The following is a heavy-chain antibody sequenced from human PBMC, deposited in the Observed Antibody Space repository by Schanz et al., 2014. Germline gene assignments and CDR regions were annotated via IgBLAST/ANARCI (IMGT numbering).Heavy chain of an antibody. CDR2: IFTDGRT. V-gene: IGHV3-74*01. Sequence: EVQLVESGGGLVQPGGSLRLSCAASGFTFSNYWMHWVRQAPGKGLVWVSIIFTDGRTYYADSVKGRFTISGDSSKYTVYLQMNSLRADDTAVYYCAKDGPGGSGSYSADGGMDVWGQGTTVTVSS. CDR1: GFTFSNYW. CDR3: AKDGPGGSGSYSADGGMDV. J-gene: IGHJ6*02. D-gene: IGHD3-10*01.